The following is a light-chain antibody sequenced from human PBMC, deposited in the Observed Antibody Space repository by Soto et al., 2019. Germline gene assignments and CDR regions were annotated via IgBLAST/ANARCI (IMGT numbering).Light chain of an antibody. CDR3: QHYGNSMYT. CDR1: QSISSDY. V-gene: IGKV3-20*01. CDR2: GAS. J-gene: IGKJ2*01. Sequence: VLTQSPGTLSLSPGERATLSCRASQSISSDYLAWYQQKPGQAPRLLIYGASSRATGIPDRFSGSGSGTDFTLTVSRLEPEDFAVYYCQHYGNSMYTFGQ.